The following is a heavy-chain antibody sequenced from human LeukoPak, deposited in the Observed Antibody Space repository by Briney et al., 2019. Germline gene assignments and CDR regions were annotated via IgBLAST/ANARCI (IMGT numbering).Heavy chain of an antibody. CDR2: IYYSGST. J-gene: IGHJ4*02. CDR1: GGSIGSGGYS. V-gene: IGHV4-31*03. D-gene: IGHD2-21*02. Sequence: SETLSLTCTLSGGSIGSGGYSWSWIRQHPGKGLEWLGYIYYSGSTYYNPSLKSRVTISVDTSKNQFSLKLSSVTAADTAVYYCARVAVVTATPFDYWGQGTLVTVSS. CDR3: ARVAVVTATPFDY.